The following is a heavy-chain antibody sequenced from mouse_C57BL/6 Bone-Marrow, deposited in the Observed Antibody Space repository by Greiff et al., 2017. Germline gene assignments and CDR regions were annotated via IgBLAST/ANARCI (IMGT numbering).Heavy chain of an antibody. CDR3: ARLIYYDYDYFDY. J-gene: IGHJ2*01. D-gene: IGHD2-4*01. Sequence: QVQLQQSGAELVRPGTSVKVSCKASGYAFTNYLIEWVKQRPGQGLEWIGVINPGSGGTNYNEKFKGKATLTADKSSSTAYMQLSSLTSEDSAVYFCARLIYYDYDYFDYWCQGTTLTVSS. CDR1: GYAFTNYL. V-gene: IGHV1-54*01. CDR2: INPGSGGT.